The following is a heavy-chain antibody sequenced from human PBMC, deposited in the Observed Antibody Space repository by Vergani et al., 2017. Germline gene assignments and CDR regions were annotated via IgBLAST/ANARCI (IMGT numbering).Heavy chain of an antibody. V-gene: IGHV3-23*01. D-gene: IGHD5-12*01. Sequence: EVQLLESGGDLVQPGGSLRLSCAASGFTFNHYVMNWVRQAPGKGLEWVSGISGSGGSTYYAGSVKGRFTISRDSSKNTLYLQMNSLSAGDTAVYYCAKANPRNSGYDYLYYYRAMDVWGQGTTVTVSS. J-gene: IGHJ6*02. CDR3: AKANPRNSGYDYLYYYRAMDV. CDR1: GFTFNHYV. CDR2: ISGSGGST.